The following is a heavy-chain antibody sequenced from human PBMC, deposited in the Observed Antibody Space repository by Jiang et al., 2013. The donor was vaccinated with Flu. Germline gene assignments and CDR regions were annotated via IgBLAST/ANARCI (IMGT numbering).Heavy chain of an antibody. CDR1: GFTVSSNY. D-gene: IGHD3-9*01. Sequence: EVQLLESGGGLIQPGGSLRLSCAASGFTVSSNYMSWVRQAPGKGLEWVSVIYSGGSTYYADSVKGRFTISRDNSKNTLYLQMNSLRAEDTAVYYCARAVDILTGYDAFDIWDQGTMVTVSS. V-gene: IGHV3-53*01. CDR2: IYSGGST. CDR3: ARAVDILTGYDAFDI. J-gene: IGHJ3*02.